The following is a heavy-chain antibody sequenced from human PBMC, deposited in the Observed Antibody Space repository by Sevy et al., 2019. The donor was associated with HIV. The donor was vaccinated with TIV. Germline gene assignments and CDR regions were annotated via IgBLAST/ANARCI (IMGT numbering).Heavy chain of an antibody. CDR1: GYTFTGYY. J-gene: IGHJ6*02. Sequence: ASVKVSCKASGYTFTGYYMHLVRQAPGQGLEWMGWINPNSGGTNYAQKFQGRVTMTRDTSISTAYMELSRLRSDDTAVYYCARGGGDFWSGYYGYYYYGMDVWGQRTTVTVSS. V-gene: IGHV1-2*02. CDR3: ARGGGDFWSGYYGYYYYGMDV. CDR2: INPNSGGT. D-gene: IGHD3-3*01.